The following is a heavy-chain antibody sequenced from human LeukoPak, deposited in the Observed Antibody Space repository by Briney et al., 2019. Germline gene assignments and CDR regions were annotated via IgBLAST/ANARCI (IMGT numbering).Heavy chain of an antibody. J-gene: IGHJ6*02. Sequence: GASVKVSCTASGYTFTSYDINWVRQATGQGLEWMGWISAYNGNTNYAQKLQGRVTMTTDTSTSTAYMELRSLRSDDTAVYYCASEGPAVAGTGLYYYYYGMDVWGQGTTVTVSS. CDR2: ISAYNGNT. V-gene: IGHV1-18*01. CDR3: ASEGPAVAGTGLYYYYYGMDV. D-gene: IGHD6-19*01. CDR1: GYTFTSYD.